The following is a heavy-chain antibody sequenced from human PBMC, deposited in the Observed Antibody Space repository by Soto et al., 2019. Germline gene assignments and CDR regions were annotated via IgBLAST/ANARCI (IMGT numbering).Heavy chain of an antibody. V-gene: IGHV5-51*01. J-gene: IGHJ4*02. CDR3: ARLSSGWYYFDY. Sequence: PGQSLKISCKGSGYSFTSYWSGWVLQMPGKGLEWMGIIYPGDSDTRYSAFFQGQVTISADKSISTAYLHWSRLKASDTAMHYCARLSSGWYYFDYWGQGTLVTVSS. CDR1: GYSFTSYW. D-gene: IGHD6-19*01. CDR2: IYPGDSDT.